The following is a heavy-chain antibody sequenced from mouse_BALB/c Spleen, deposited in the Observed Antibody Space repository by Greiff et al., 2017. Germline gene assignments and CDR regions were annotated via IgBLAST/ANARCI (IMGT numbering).Heavy chain of an antibody. J-gene: IGHJ3*01. V-gene: IGHV5-4*02. CDR1: GFTFSDYY. CDR2: ISDGGSYT. Sequence: EVKLVESGGGLVKPGGSLKLSCAASGFTFSDYYMYWVRQTPEKRLEWVATISDGGSYTYYPDSVKGRFTISRDNAKNNLYLQMSSLKSEDTAMYYCARGIYYGNYGGFAYWGQGTLVTVSA. CDR3: ARGIYYGNYGGFAY. D-gene: IGHD2-1*01.